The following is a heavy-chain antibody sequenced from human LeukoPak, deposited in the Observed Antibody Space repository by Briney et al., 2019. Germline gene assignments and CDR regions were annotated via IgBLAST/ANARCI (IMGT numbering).Heavy chain of an antibody. Sequence: SGGSLRLSCTASGFTFSSYAMNWVRQAPGKGLEWVSGIGAGGTFTYYADSVKGRFTISRDNAKNSLYLQMNSLRAEDTAVYYCARDFRYCSGGSCYPPYGMDVWGQGTTVTVSS. CDR3: ARDFRYCSGGSCYPPYGMDV. J-gene: IGHJ6*02. D-gene: IGHD2-15*01. V-gene: IGHV3-21*04. CDR1: GFTFSSYA. CDR2: IGAGGTFT.